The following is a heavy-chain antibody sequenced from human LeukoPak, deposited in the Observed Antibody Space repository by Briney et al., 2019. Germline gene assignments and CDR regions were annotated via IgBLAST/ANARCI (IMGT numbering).Heavy chain of an antibody. CDR2: INHSGST. J-gene: IGHJ6*03. CDR1: GGSFSGYY. D-gene: IGHD2-15*01. Sequence: SETLSLTCAVYGGSFSGYYWSWIRQPPGEGLEWIGEINHSGSTNYNPSLKSRVTISVDTSKNQFSLKLSSVTAADTAVYYCARGVGWPYYYYYYMDVWGRGTTVTVSS. CDR3: ARGVGWPYYYYYYMDV. V-gene: IGHV4-34*01.